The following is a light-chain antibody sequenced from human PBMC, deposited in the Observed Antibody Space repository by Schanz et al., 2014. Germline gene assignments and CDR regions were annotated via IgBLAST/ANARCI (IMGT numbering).Light chain of an antibody. J-gene: IGLJ3*02. CDR3: ETWDSNTPV. V-gene: IGLV4-60*03. Sequence: QLVLTQSSSASASLGSSVKLTCTLSSGHRNYIIAWHQQQPGKAPRYLMKVEGSGSYNKGSGVPDRFSGSSSGADRYLTVSDLQSEDEADYYCETWDSNTPVFGGGTKVTVL. CDR1: SGHRNYI. CDR2: VEGSGSY.